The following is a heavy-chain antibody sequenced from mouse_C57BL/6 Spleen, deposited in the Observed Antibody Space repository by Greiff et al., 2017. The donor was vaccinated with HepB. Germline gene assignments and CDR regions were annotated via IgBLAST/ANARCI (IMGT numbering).Heavy chain of an antibody. CDR2: ISDGGSYT. Sequence: EVMLVESGGGLVKPGGSLKLSCAASGFTFSSYAMSWVRQTPEKRLEWVATISDGGSYTYYPDNVKGRFTISRDNAKNNLYLQMSHLKSEDTAMYYCARDGGDRDWYFDVWGTGTTVTVSS. J-gene: IGHJ1*03. D-gene: IGHD3-3*01. V-gene: IGHV5-4*01. CDR3: ARDGGDRDWYFDV. CDR1: GFTFSSYA.